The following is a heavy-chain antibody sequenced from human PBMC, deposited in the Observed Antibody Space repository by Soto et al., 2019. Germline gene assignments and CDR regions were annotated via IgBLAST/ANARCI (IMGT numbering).Heavy chain of an antibody. CDR1: GFTFSSYG. Sequence: GGSLRLSCAASGFTFSSYGMHWVRQAPGKGLEWVAVIWYDGSNKYYADSMKGRFTISRDNSKNTLYLQMNSLRAEDTAVYYCARDRYCSGGSCRQNWFDPWGQGTLVTVSS. CDR2: IWYDGSNK. D-gene: IGHD2-15*01. CDR3: ARDRYCSGGSCRQNWFDP. V-gene: IGHV3-33*01. J-gene: IGHJ5*02.